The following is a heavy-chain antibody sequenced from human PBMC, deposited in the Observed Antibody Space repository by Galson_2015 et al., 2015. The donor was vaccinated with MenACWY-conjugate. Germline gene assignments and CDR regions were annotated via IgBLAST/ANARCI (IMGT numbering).Heavy chain of an antibody. J-gene: IGHJ4*02. CDR1: GFSLSRYS. V-gene: IGHV3-48*04. CDR2: ITSSSSTI. CDR3: ARVGYGESVTPDDY. Sequence: SLRLSFAASGFSLSRYSMDWVRQAPGKGLEWISYITSSSSTIYYADSVKGRFTISRDNAKNSLYLQMNSLRAEDTAVYYCARVGYGESVTPDDYWGRGTLVTVSS. D-gene: IGHD4-17*01.